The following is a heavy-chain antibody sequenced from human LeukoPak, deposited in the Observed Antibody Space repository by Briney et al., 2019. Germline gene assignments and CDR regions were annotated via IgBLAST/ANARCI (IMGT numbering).Heavy chain of an antibody. CDR3: ARDRGLNWFDP. V-gene: IGHV3-30-3*01. CDR1: GFTFSSYA. Sequence: PGGSLRLSCAASGFTFSSYAMHWVRQAPGKGLEWVAVISYDGSNKYYADSVKGRFTIYRDNSKNTLYLQMNSLRAEDTAVYYCARDRGLNWFDPWGQGTLVTVSS. CDR2: ISYDGSNK. J-gene: IGHJ5*02.